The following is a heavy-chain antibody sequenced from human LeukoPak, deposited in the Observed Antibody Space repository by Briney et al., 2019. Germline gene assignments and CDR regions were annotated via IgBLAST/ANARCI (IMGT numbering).Heavy chain of an antibody. CDR2: ISSSSSYI. D-gene: IGHD6-6*01. J-gene: IGHJ4*02. V-gene: IGHV3-21*01. CDR1: GFTFSSYW. CDR3: ASSIVALGDY. Sequence: AGGSLRLSCAASGFTFSSYWMSWVRQAPGKGLEWVSSISSSSSYIYYADSVKGRFTISRDNAKNSLYLQMNSLRAEDTAVYYCASSIVALGDYWGQGTLVTVSS.